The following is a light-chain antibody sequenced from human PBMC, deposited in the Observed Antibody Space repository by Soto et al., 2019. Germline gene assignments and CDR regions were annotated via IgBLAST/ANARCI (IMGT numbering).Light chain of an antibody. CDR3: QSYDSSLSGRV. CDR2: GNS. J-gene: IGLJ1*01. CDR1: SSNIGAGYD. V-gene: IGLV1-40*01. Sequence: QSVLTQPPSGSGAPGQKVTISCTGSSSNIGAGYDVHWYQQLPGTAPKLLIYGNSNRPSGVPDRFSGSKSGTSASLAITGLQAEDEADYYCQSYDSSLSGRVFGTGTKVTV.